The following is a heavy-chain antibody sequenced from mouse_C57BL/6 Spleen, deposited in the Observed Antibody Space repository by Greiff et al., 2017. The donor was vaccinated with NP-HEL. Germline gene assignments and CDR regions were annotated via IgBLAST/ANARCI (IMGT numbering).Heavy chain of an antibody. J-gene: IGHJ2*01. CDR3: ARGDGYYED. D-gene: IGHD2-3*01. CDR2: IYPGDGDT. CDR1: GYAFSSSW. Sequence: VQLQQSGPELVKPGASVKISCKASGYAFSSSWMNWVKQRPGKGLEWIGRIYPGDGDTNYNGKFKGKATLTADKSSSTAYMQLSSLTSEDSAVYFCARGDGYYEDWGQGTTLTVSS. V-gene: IGHV1-82*01.